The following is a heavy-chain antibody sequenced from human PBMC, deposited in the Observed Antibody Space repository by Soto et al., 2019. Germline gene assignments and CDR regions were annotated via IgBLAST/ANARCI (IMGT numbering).Heavy chain of an antibody. D-gene: IGHD3-3*01. CDR1: GGSISSSSYY. J-gene: IGHJ4*02. CDR3: ARERRIKGVGVGEFDH. Sequence: SETLSLTCTVSGGSISSSSYYWGWIRQPPGKGLEWIGSIYYSGSTYYNPSLKSRVTISVDTSKNQFSLKLSSVTAADTAVYYCARERRIKGVGVGEFDHWGQGTLVTVSS. V-gene: IGHV4-39*02. CDR2: IYYSGST.